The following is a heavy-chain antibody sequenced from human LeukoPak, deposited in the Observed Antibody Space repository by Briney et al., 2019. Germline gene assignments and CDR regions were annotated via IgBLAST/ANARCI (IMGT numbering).Heavy chain of an antibody. J-gene: IGHJ5*02. V-gene: IGHV4-59*08. CDR2: IYNSGST. D-gene: IGHD6-19*01. Sequence: PSETLSLTRTVSGGSISSYYWSWIRQPPGKGLELIAYIYNSGSTNYNPSLKSRVTILVDTSKNQFSLKLSSVTAADTAVYYCARQWLVEHNWFDPWGQGTLVTVSS. CDR1: GGSISSYY. CDR3: ARQWLVEHNWFDP.